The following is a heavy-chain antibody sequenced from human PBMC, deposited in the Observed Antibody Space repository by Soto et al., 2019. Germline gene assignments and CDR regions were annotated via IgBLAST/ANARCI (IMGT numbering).Heavy chain of an antibody. V-gene: IGHV4-39*01. J-gene: IGHJ4*02. CDR2: IYYSGST. Sequence: SETRSLTCPVSGGSISSSSDYWVWIRQPPGKGLEWIGSIYYSGSTYYNPSLKSRVTISVDTSKNQFSLKLSSVTAADTAVYYCARQTGRYSSVDYWGQGTLVTVSS. CDR1: GGSISSSSDY. CDR3: ARQTGRYSSVDY. D-gene: IGHD6-19*01.